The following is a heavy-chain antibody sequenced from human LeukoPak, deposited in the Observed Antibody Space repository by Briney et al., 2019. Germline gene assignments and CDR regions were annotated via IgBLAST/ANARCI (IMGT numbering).Heavy chain of an antibody. V-gene: IGHV4-34*01. J-gene: IGHJ4*02. D-gene: IGHD3-16*02. CDR3: ARVHGDGYDYIWGSYHQTATGLYFDY. CDR1: GGSFSGYY. CDR2: INHSGST. Sequence: PSETLSLTCAVYGGSFSGYYWSWIRQPPGKGLEWIGEINHSGSTNYNPSLKSRVTISVDTSKNQFSLKLSSVTAADTAVYYCARVHGDGYDYIWGSYHQTATGLYFDYWGQGTLVTVSS.